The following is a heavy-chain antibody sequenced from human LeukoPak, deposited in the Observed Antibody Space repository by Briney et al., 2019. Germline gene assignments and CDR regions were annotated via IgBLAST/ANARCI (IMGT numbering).Heavy chain of an antibody. Sequence: GGSLRLSCAASGLTFDDYAMLWVRQAPGKGLECVSGISWNSGNIGYAESVQGRITISRDNAKNSLYLQMNSLRDEDMALYYCAKDTCSSTSCYTTAFDIWGQGTMVTASS. CDR2: ISWNSGNI. J-gene: IGHJ3*02. D-gene: IGHD2-2*02. CDR1: GLTFDDYA. CDR3: AKDTCSSTSCYTTAFDI. V-gene: IGHV3-9*03.